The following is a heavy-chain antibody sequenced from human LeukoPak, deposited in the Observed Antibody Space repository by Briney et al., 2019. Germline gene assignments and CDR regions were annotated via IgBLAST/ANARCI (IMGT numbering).Heavy chain of an antibody. CDR3: ARAEPYYYDSSGYYGALDY. CDR1: GGSISSSNW. Sequence: SGTLSLTCAVSGGSISSSNWWSWVRQPPGKGLEWIGEIYHSGSTNYNPSLKSRVTISVDKSKNQFSLKLSSVTAADTAVYYCARAEPYYYDSSGYYGALDYWGQGTLVTVSS. D-gene: IGHD3-22*01. CDR2: IYHSGST. V-gene: IGHV4-4*02. J-gene: IGHJ4*02.